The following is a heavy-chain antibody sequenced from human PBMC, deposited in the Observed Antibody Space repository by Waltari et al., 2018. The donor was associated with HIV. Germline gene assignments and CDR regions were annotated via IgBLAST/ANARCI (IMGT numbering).Heavy chain of an antibody. CDR2: ISWRSGNI. CDR3: ARGPMYKWFDP. Sequence: EVQLVESGGDLVQPGGPMRFSCAASGFRFDDYAMHWVRQAPWKGLEWVSGISWRSGNIAYADSVRGRFTISRDNAKNSLYLRMNSLRPDDTGFYYCARGPMYKWFDPWGQGTLVTVSS. CDR1: GFRFDDYA. J-gene: IGHJ5*02. D-gene: IGHD3-10*02. V-gene: IGHV3-9*01.